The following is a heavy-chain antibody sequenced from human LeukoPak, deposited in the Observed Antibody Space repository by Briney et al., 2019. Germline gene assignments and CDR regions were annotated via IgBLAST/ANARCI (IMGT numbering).Heavy chain of an antibody. CDR1: GGSFNGFI. V-gene: IGHV4-34*01. CDR2: IDRGGRT. J-gene: IGHJ6*02. D-gene: IGHD3-3*01. CDR3: ARDRSDTYYDFWSGYYYYYGMDV. Sequence: SETLSLTCAVSGVFGGSFNGFIWSWIRQPPGKGLEWIGEIDRGGRTHYRESLKSRVTILLDMSKNEFSLELDSMTAADTAVYYCARDRSDTYYDFWSGYYYYYGMDVWGQGTTVTVSS.